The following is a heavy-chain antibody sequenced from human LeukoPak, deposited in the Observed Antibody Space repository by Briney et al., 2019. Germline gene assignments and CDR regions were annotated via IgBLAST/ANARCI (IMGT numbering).Heavy chain of an antibody. CDR3: ARETRESRYFGL. D-gene: IGHD4-23*01. Sequence: SETLSLTCTVSGGSISSYFWSWIRQPAGKGLEWIGRIHTSGSTNYNSSLKTRVAMSLDTSKNQSSLNLTSVTAADTAVYYCARETRESRYFGLWGRGTPVTVSS. J-gene: IGHJ2*01. CDR2: IHTSGST. CDR1: GGSISSYF. V-gene: IGHV4-4*07.